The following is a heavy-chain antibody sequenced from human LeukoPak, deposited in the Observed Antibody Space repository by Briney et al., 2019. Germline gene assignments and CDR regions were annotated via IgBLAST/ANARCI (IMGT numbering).Heavy chain of an antibody. CDR3: ADFQTVGITPFEH. V-gene: IGHV3-21*01. J-gene: IGHJ5*02. CDR2: ISPDSNFI. CDR1: GFTVSSNY. Sequence: GGSLRLSCAASGFTVSSNYMSWVRQAPGKGLEWVSSISPDSNFIFQADSVKGRFTISRDNAKNSVYLQMESLRVEDTAVYYCADFQTVGITPFEHWGQGSLVTVSS. D-gene: IGHD3-3*01.